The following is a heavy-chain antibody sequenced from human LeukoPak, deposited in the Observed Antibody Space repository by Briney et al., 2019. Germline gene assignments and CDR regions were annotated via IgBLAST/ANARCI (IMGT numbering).Heavy chain of an antibody. Sequence: ASVKVSCKASENTFTGYYMHWVRQAPGQGLEWMGWIDPNSGATNYAKKFQGRVAMTRDTSISTAYMDLTRLTFDDTAVYYCARETIFGVVIMGYWGQGTLVTVSS. D-gene: IGHD3-3*01. V-gene: IGHV1-2*02. CDR2: IDPNSGAT. CDR3: ARETIFGVVIMGY. CDR1: ENTFTGYY. J-gene: IGHJ4*02.